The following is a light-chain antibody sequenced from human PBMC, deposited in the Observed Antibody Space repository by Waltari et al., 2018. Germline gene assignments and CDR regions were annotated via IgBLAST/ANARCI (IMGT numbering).Light chain of an antibody. CDR2: NNN. CDR3: QSYDSTLGGWGV. J-gene: IGLJ2*01. V-gene: IGLV1-40*01. CDR1: SFNIGTSYA. Sequence: QSVLTQPPSVSGAPGQRVTISCTGSSFNIGTSYAVHWYQQLPGAAPKLLIYNNNNRPSGAPDRFLGSTSGTSASLTITGLQPEDEADYYCQSYDSTLGGWGVFGGGTKLTVL.